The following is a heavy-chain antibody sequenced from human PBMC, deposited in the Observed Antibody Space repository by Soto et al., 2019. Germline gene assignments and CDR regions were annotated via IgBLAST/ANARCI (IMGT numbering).Heavy chain of an antibody. Sequence: GASVKVSCKASGGTFSSHSINWVRQAPGQGLEWMGGIITLVGTSNYAQNFQGRVTITADQSTSTAYMELNSLTSDDTAVYYCAREVGYGDFSAALLDWGQGTLVTVSS. CDR1: GGTFSSHS. J-gene: IGHJ4*02. CDR2: IITLVGTS. D-gene: IGHD2-21*02. CDR3: AREVGYGDFSAALLD. V-gene: IGHV1-69*13.